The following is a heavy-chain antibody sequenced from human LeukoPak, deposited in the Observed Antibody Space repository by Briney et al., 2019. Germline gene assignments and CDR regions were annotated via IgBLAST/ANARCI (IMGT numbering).Heavy chain of an antibody. CDR2: ISGDGGST. D-gene: IGHD6-19*01. CDR1: GFIFDDYA. Sequence: PGGPLRLSCAAPGFIFDDYAIHWVRQAPGKGLEWVSLISGDGGSTFYADSVKGRFTISRDNSKNSLYLQMSSLRSEDTALYYCARESERSGWYDYWGQGTLVTVSS. J-gene: IGHJ4*02. CDR3: ARESERSGWYDY. V-gene: IGHV3-43*02.